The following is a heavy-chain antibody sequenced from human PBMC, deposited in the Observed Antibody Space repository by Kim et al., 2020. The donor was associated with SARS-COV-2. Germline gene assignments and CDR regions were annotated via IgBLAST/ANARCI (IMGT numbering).Heavy chain of an antibody. CDR3: ARDWAAAGTGDYYYYGMDV. D-gene: IGHD6-13*01. CDR2: ISSSSSYI. J-gene: IGHJ6*02. V-gene: IGHV3-21*01. Sequence: GGSLRVSCAASGFTFSSYSMNWVRQAPGKGLEWVSSISSSSSYIYYADSVKGRFTISRDNAKNSLYLQMNSLRAEDTAVYYCARDWAAAGTGDYYYYGMDVWGQGTTVTVSS. CDR1: GFTFSSYS.